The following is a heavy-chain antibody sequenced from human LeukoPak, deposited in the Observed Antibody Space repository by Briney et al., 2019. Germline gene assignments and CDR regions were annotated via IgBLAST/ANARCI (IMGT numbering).Heavy chain of an antibody. CDR3: AKADEMNMDY. V-gene: IGHV3-33*06. J-gene: IGHJ4*02. CDR2: IWYDGSIT. CDR1: GFTFSNYG. D-gene: IGHD2/OR15-2a*01. Sequence: AGRSLRLSCAAPGFTFSNYGMHWVRQAPGKGLEWVAVIWYDGSITYYADSVMGRFTISKDNSRNMLYLQMNSLRAEDTAVYYCAKADEMNMDYWGQGTLVTVSS.